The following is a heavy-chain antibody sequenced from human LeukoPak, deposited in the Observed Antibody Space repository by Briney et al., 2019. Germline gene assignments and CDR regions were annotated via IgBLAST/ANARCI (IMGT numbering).Heavy chain of an antibody. D-gene: IGHD5-18*01. Sequence: ASVKVSCKASKYNFTSYYMHWVRQAPGQGLEWMGIINPSGGSTSYAQKFQGRVTMTRDTSTSTAYMELSRLRSDDTAVYYCARGKKDTAMVTGPFDPWGQGTLVTVSS. J-gene: IGHJ5*02. V-gene: IGHV1-46*01. CDR2: INPSGGST. CDR3: ARGKKDTAMVTGPFDP. CDR1: KYNFTSYY.